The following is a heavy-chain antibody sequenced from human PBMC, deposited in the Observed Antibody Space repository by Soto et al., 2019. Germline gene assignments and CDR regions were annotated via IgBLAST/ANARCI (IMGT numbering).Heavy chain of an antibody. J-gene: IGHJ6*02. CDR3: AKDLQSYGDYDYYCYGMDV. CDR2: ISYDGTNK. D-gene: IGHD4-17*01. V-gene: IGHV3-30*18. Sequence: QVQLVESGGGEVQPGRSLTISCAASGFTFSTYGMHWVRQTPGKGLEWVAVISYDGTNKFYSDSVKGLFNISKENFKKTLTLQMNSLRADDTAVYSCAKDLQSYGDYDYYCYGMDVWGLGTRVTVSS. CDR1: GFTFSTYG.